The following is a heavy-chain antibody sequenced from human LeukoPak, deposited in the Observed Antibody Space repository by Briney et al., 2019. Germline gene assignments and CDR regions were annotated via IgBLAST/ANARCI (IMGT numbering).Heavy chain of an antibody. J-gene: IGHJ6*03. D-gene: IGHD6-6*01. V-gene: IGHV4-34*01. CDR3: ARGVYSSSIYYYYYMDV. Sequence: SETPSLTCAVYGGSFSGYYWSWIRQPPGKGLEWIEEINHSGSTNYNPSLKSRVTISVDTSKNQFSLKLSSVTAADTAVYYCARGVYSSSIYYYYYMDVWGKGTTVTVSS. CDR2: INHSGST. CDR1: GGSFSGYY.